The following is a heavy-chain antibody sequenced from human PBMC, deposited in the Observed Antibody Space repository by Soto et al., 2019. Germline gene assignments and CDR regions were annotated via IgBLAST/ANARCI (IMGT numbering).Heavy chain of an antibody. CDR2: IHYSGST. V-gene: IGHV4-59*08. J-gene: IGHJ5*02. CDR1: GASISSYY. Sequence: SETLSLTCTVSGASISSYYWSWARQSPGKGLEWIAYIHYSGSTNHNPSLKSRVTTSIDTSKNQFSLKLGSVTAADTAVYYCARLGQGEPDNWFDPWGQGTLVTVSS. CDR3: ARLGQGEPDNWFDP.